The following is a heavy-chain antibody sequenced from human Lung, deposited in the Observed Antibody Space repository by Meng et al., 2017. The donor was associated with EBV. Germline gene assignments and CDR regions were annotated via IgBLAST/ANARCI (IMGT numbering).Heavy chain of an antibody. CDR1: GFIFTSYA. V-gene: IGHV1-18*01. CDR2: ISAYNGNT. CDR3: ARFYCSSTSCPHVLFDY. J-gene: IGHJ4*02. Sequence: VPVVESGGEVKKPGGSVKVSCEASGFIFTSYAISWVRQAPGQGLQYMGWISAYNGNTNYAQELQGRVTMTTDTSTSTAYMELRSLRFDDTAVYYCARFYCSSTSCPHVLFDYWGQGTLVTVSS. D-gene: IGHD2-2*01.